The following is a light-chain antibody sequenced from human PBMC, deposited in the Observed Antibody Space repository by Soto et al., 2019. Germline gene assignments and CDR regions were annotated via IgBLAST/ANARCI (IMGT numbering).Light chain of an antibody. J-gene: IGLJ1*01. CDR1: NFGSKT. CDR3: QVWDSSSDHAV. Sequence: SYELTQPPSVSVAPGQTATITCGGNNFGSKTVHWYQQKPGQAPVLVVYDGRDRPSRIPERFSGFNSGDTATLTISRVEAGDEADFYCQVWDSSSDHAVFGTGTKVTVL. V-gene: IGLV3-21*02. CDR2: DGR.